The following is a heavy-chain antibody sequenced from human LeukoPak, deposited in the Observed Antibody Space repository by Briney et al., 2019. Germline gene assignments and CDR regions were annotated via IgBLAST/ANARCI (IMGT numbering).Heavy chain of an antibody. CDR2: ISSSSSYT. CDR3: ARGGYDSSGYPDAFDI. D-gene: IGHD3-22*01. Sequence: GGSLRLSCAASGFTFSDYYMSWIRQAPGKGLEWVSYISSSSSYTNYADSVKARFTISRDNAKNSLYLQMNSLRAEDTAVYYCARGGYDSSGYPDAFDIWGQGTMVTVSS. J-gene: IGHJ3*02. CDR1: GFTFSDYY. V-gene: IGHV3-11*03.